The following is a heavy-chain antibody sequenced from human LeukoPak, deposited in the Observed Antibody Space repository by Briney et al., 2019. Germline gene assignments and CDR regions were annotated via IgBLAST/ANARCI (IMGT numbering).Heavy chain of an antibody. J-gene: IGHJ2*01. Sequence: GGSLRLSCAASGFTFNSYLMSWVRQAPGKGLVWVSRIDCDGATTSYEDSVKGRFPISRDNANNMVYLEMNSLRVEDTAVYYCTRDSGVDRRYFDLWGRGTLVTVSS. V-gene: IGHV3-74*01. CDR3: TRDSGVDRRYFDL. CDR2: IDCDGATT. CDR1: GFTFNSYL. D-gene: IGHD7-27*01.